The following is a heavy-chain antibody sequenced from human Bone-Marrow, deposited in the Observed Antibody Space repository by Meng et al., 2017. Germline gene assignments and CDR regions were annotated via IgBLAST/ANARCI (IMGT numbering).Heavy chain of an antibody. CDR3: ARDMYSSGWCMDV. CDR2: IYYSGST. CDR1: GGSIRRSSDY. D-gene: IGHD6-19*01. V-gene: IGHV4-31*02. Sequence: QLQLQESGPGLVKPSETLSLTCTVSGGSIRRSSDYWGWVRQPPGKGLEWIGYIYYSGSTYYNPSLKSRVTISVDTSKNQFSLKLSSVTAADTAVYYCARDMYSSGWCMDVWGQGTTVTVSS. J-gene: IGHJ6*02.